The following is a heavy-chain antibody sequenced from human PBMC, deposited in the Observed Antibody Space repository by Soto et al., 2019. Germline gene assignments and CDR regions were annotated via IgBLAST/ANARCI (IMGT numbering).Heavy chain of an antibody. D-gene: IGHD2-2*01. J-gene: IGHJ6*02. CDR1: GFTFSSYE. CDR3: ASVVVPAATDYYYYGMDV. V-gene: IGHV3-48*03. CDR2: ISSSGGTI. Sequence: GGSLRLSCAASGFTFSSYEMNWVRQAPGKGLEWVSYISSSGGTIYYADSVKGRFTIPRDNAKNSLYLQMNSLRAEDTAVYYCASVVVPAATDYYYYGMDVWGQGTTVTVSS.